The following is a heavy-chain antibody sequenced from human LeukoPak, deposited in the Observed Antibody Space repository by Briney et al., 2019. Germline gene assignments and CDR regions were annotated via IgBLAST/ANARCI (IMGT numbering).Heavy chain of an antibody. CDR2: ISGSGGST. CDR3: AKSDFWSGYTAMYNWFDP. CDR1: GFTFSSYA. D-gene: IGHD3-3*01. V-gene: IGHV3-23*01. Sequence: GGSLRLSCAASGFTFSSYAMSWVRQAPGKGLEWVSGISGSGGSTYYGDSVKGRFTISRDNSKNTLYLQMNSLRAEDTAVYYCAKSDFWSGYTAMYNWFDPWGQGTLVTVSS. J-gene: IGHJ5*02.